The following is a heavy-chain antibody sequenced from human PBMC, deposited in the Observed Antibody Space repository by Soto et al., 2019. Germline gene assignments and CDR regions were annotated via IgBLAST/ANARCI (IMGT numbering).Heavy chain of an antibody. CDR1: GYTFTSYG. V-gene: IGHV1-18*01. D-gene: IGHD3-22*01. J-gene: IGHJ4*02. Sequence: QVQLVQSGAEVKKPGASVKVSCKASGYTFTSYGISWVRQAPGQGLEWMGWISAYNGNTNYAQKLQGRVTMTTDTSXXTXYXXLRSLKSDDTAVYYCAREGSIRYDSSGYTNMGVDYWGQGTLVTVSS. CDR3: AREGSIRYDSSGYTNMGVDY. CDR2: ISAYNGNT.